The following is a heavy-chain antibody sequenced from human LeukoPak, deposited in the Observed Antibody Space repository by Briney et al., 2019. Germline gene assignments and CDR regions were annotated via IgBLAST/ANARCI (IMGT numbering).Heavy chain of an antibody. Sequence: GGALILSCVSTGFTFSVYYLCWIGQAAGHGLEWVYYFSSGSRYSNYADALKGRFPLSRDNAKNSLYLQMNRLGAEDTAVDYCASRNMVRGVINTVYYFDYWGQGTLVTVSS. J-gene: IGHJ4*02. V-gene: IGHV3-11*03. D-gene: IGHD3-10*01. CDR2: FSSGSRYS. CDR1: GFTFSVYY. CDR3: ASRNMVRGVINTVYYFDY.